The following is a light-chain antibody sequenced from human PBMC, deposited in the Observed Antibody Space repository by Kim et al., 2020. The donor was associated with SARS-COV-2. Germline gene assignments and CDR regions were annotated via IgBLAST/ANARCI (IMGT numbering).Light chain of an antibody. J-gene: IGLJ2*01. Sequence: GQRVTISCSGSSSNIGSNNVNWYQQLPGTAPKLLIYTNNQRPSGVPDRFFGSKSGTSASLAISGLQSEDEADYYCAAWDDSLNGGVFGGGTQLTVL. CDR1: SSNIGSNN. CDR3: AAWDDSLNGGV. V-gene: IGLV1-44*01. CDR2: TNN.